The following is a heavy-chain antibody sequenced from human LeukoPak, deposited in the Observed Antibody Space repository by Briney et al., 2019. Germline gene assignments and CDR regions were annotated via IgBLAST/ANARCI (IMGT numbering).Heavy chain of an antibody. CDR1: GFTFDDYA. Sequence: GGSLRLSCSASGFTFDDYAVSWFRQAPGKGLEWVGFIRSKAFGGTPEYAASVRGRFTISRDDSKSIAYLQMNSLKTEDTAVYYCTRDTVTVHFDYWSQGTLVTVSS. V-gene: IGHV3-49*03. CDR2: IRSKAFGGTP. D-gene: IGHD4-23*01. J-gene: IGHJ4*02. CDR3: TRDTVTVHFDY.